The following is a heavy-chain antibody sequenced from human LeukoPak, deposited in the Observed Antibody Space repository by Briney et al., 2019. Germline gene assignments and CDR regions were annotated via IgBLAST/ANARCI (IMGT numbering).Heavy chain of an antibody. CDR2: INSDGSST. CDR1: GFTFSSYW. CDR3: ARGGTPQVRVAINWFDP. D-gene: IGHD3-16*01. J-gene: IGHJ5*02. Sequence: GGSLRLSCAASGFTFSSYWMHWVRQAPGKGLVWVSRINSDGSSTSYADSVKGRFTISRDNAKNSLYLQMNTLRAEDTAVYYCARGGTPQVRVAINWFDPWGQGTLVTVSP. V-gene: IGHV3-74*01.